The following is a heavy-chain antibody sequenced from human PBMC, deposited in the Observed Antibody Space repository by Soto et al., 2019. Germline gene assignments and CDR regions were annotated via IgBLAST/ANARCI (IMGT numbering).Heavy chain of an antibody. V-gene: IGHV1-8*01. CDR3: ARDKDRLQFGGNYYYAMDV. CDR1: GYTFTSYD. D-gene: IGHD5-12*01. Sequence: QVQLVQSGAEVKKPGASVKVSCKASGYTFTSYDINWVRQATGQGLEWMGWMNPNSGNTGYAQKFQGRVTMTRNTSISTAYMELTSLRSEDTAVYYCARDKDRLQFGGNYYYAMDVWGQGTTVTVSS. J-gene: IGHJ6*02. CDR2: MNPNSGNT.